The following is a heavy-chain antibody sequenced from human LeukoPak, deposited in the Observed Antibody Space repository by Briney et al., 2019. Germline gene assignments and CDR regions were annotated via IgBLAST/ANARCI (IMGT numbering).Heavy chain of an antibody. CDR2: IHPNCGGT. J-gene: IGHJ6*03. CDR1: GYTFTGYY. Sequence: ASVKVSCKASGYTFTGYYMHWVRQAPGQGLEWMGWIHPNCGGTNYAQKFQDRLTMTRDTSISKDYMELRRLRSDDTPVYYCARDKVDPNLYYYRDVWGKGTTVTVSS. D-gene: IGHD5-12*01. CDR3: ARDKVDPNLYYYRDV. V-gene: IGHV1-2*02.